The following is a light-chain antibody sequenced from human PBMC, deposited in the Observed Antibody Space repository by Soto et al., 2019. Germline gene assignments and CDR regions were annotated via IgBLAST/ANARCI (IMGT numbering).Light chain of an antibody. J-gene: IGLJ2*01. V-gene: IGLV1-47*01. Sequence: QAVVTQSPSASGTPGQRVTISCSGGSSNIGSNYAYWYRQLPGTAPKLVIYANSQRPSGVPDRFSGSKSGTSASLAITGLRSDDEADYYCATWDDDLYTPIIGGGTKVTVL. CDR1: SSNIGSNY. CDR3: ATWDDDLYTPI. CDR2: ANS.